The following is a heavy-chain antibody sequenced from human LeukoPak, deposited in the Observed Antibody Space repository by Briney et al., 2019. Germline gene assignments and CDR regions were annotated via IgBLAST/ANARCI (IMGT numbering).Heavy chain of an antibody. J-gene: IGHJ5*02. CDR2: IYYSGST. CDR1: GGSISSYY. CDR3: ARDSGWFDP. V-gene: IGHV4-59*01. Sequence: AETLSLTCTVSGGSISSYYWSWIRQPPGKRLEWIGYIYYSGSTNYNPSLKSRVTISVDTSKNQFSLKLSSVTAADTAVYYCARDSGWFDPWGQGTLVTVSS. D-gene: IGHD3-10*01.